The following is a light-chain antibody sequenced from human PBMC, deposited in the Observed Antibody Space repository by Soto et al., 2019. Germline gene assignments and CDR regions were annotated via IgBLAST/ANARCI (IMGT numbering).Light chain of an antibody. J-gene: IGLJ2*01. CDR1: NIGSKS. CDR2: YDS. V-gene: IGLV3-21*04. Sequence: SYELTQPPSVSVAPGKTARITCGGNNIGSKSVHWYQQKQGQAPVLVIYYDSDRPSGIPEGFSGSNSGNTATLTISRVEAGDDAYYYCQVWDSSSDHVVFGGGTKLTVL. CDR3: QVWDSSSDHVV.